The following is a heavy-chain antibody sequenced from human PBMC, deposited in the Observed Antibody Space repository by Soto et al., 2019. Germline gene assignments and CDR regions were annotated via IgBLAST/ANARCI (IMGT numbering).Heavy chain of an antibody. CDR3: ARARGGYCSGGSCYERGPYYYYYGMDV. D-gene: IGHD2-15*01. CDR1: GYTFTGYY. J-gene: IGHJ6*02. CDR2: FNPLSGGT. Sequence: GASVKVSCEASGYTFTGYYMHWLRLAPGHGLKWLGWFNPLSGGTNYAQKFQGWVTMTRDTSISTAYMELSSLRSDDTAVYYCARARGGYCSGGSCYERGPYYYYYGMDVWGQGTTVTVSS. V-gene: IGHV1-2*04.